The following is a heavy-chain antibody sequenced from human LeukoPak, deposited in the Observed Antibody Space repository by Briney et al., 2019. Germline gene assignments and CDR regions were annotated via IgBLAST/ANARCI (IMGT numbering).Heavy chain of an antibody. CDR2: IYYSGSGST. J-gene: IGHJ4*02. Sequence: RASETLSLTCTVSGYSISSGYYWGWIRQPPGKGLEWIGYIYYSGSGSTNYNPSLKSRVTISVDTSKNQFSLKLNSVTAADTAVYYCARGGEGGQSPDYWGQGTLVTVSS. CDR3: ARGGEGGQSPDY. D-gene: IGHD6-25*01. V-gene: IGHV4-38-2*02. CDR1: GYSISSGYY.